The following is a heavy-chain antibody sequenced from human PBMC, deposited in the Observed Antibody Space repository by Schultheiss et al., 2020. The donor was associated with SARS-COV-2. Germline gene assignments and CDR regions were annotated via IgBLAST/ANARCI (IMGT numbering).Heavy chain of an antibody. D-gene: IGHD4-23*01. CDR2: ISAYNGNT. CDR1: GYTFTSYG. CDR3: ARIGSAPYGGNFALCDY. Sequence: GESLKISCKASGYTFTSYGISWVRQAPGQGLEWMGWISAYNGNTNYAQKLQGRVTMTTDTSTSTAYMELRSLRSDDTAVYYCARIGSAPYGGNFALCDYWGQGTLVTVSS. V-gene: IGHV1-18*04. J-gene: IGHJ4*02.